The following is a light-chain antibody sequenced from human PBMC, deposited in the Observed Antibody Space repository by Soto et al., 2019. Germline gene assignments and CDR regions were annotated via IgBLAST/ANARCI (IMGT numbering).Light chain of an antibody. CDR2: EVN. CDR3: SSYSISTAYL. V-gene: IGLV2-14*01. CDR1: SSDVGGYDY. J-gene: IGLJ1*01. Sequence: QSVLTQPASVSGSPGQSITISCTGTSSDVGGYDYVSWYQLHPGKAPKLMVFEVNNRPSGVSYRFSGSKSGNTASLTISGLQAEDEADYFCSSYSISTAYLLGTGNKVTVL.